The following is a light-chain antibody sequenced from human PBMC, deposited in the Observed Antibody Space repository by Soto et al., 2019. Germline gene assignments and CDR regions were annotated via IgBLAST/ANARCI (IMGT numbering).Light chain of an antibody. V-gene: IGLV2-14*01. CDR2: EVS. J-gene: IGLJ1*01. Sequence: QSVLTQPASVSGSLGQSITISCTGTSNDIGAHYYVSWYQHHPGKAPKLIIYEVSNRPSGVSNRFSGSKSGNTASLTISGLQAEDEADYYCSSYTSSSPYVFGTGTKLTVL. CDR3: SSYTSSSPYV. CDR1: SNDIGAHYY.